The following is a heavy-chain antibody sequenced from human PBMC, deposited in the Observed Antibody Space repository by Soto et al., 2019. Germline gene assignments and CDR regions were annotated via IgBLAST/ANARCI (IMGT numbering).Heavy chain of an antibody. V-gene: IGHV4-4*02. D-gene: IGHD1-26*01. Sequence: QVQLQESGPGLVKPSGTLSLTCAVSGGSISSSNWWSWVRQPPGKGLEWIGEIYHSGSTNYNPSLNSRLTISVDKSKNQFSLKLSSVTAAGTAVYYCARFNSGNYYEAFDIWGQGTMVTVSS. CDR3: ARFNSGNYYEAFDI. CDR2: IYHSGST. J-gene: IGHJ3*02. CDR1: GGSISSSNW.